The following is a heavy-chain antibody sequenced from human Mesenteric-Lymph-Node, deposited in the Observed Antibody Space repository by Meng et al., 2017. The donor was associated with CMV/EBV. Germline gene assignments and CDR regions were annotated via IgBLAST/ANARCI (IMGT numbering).Heavy chain of an antibody. Sequence: ASVKVSCKVSGHTLSNLFMHWVRQAPGKGLEWMGGFDHEYGQIIYAQNFQGRVTMTEDTSTDTAYMELSSLRTEDTATYYCATLPTQYCSSTNCYKWFDPWGQGTLVTVSS. CDR3: ATLPTQYCSSTNCYKWFDP. CDR2: FDHEYGQI. D-gene: IGHD2-2*01. CDR1: GHTLSNLF. V-gene: IGHV1-24*01. J-gene: IGHJ5*02.